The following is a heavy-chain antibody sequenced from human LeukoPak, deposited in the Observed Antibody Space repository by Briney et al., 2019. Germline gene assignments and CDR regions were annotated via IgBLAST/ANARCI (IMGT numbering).Heavy chain of an antibody. CDR2: ISGSGGST. CDR1: GFTFSTYA. V-gene: IGHV3-23*01. Sequence: PGGSLRLSCAASGFTFSTYAMSWVRQAPGKGLEWVSGISGSGGSTYYADSVKGRFTISRDNSKNTLYLQMNSLRVEDTAVYYCAKGITMVRGVTYGYFDYWGQGTLVTVSS. D-gene: IGHD3-10*01. CDR3: AKGITMVRGVTYGYFDY. J-gene: IGHJ4*02.